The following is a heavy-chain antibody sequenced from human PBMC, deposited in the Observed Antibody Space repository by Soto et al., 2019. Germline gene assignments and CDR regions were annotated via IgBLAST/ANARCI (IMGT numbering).Heavy chain of an antibody. V-gene: IGHV1-18*01. CDR3: EITTKPSTVTIFPF. Sequence: SVKVSCKASGSTCTSYCISWVRQAPGQGHEWMGWISAYNGNTNYAQKLQGRVTMTTDTSTSTAYMELRSLRSDDTAVYYCEITTKPSTVTIFPFWGRGTLVPVSS. CDR2: ISAYNGNT. J-gene: IGHJ4*02. CDR1: GSTCTSYC. D-gene: IGHD4-17*01.